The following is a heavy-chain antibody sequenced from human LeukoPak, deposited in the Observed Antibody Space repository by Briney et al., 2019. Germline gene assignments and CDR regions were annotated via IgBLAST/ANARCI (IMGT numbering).Heavy chain of an antibody. J-gene: IGHJ3*02. Sequence: SGPTLVKPTQTLTLTCTFSGFSLSTSGVGVGWIRQPPGKALEWLALIYWDDDKRYSPSLKSRLTITKDTSKNQVVLTMTNMDPVDTATYYCAHRPRGDRFDSSGYYGAFDIWGQGTMVIVSS. CDR2: IYWDDDK. CDR3: AHRPRGDRFDSSGYYGAFDI. CDR1: GFSLSTSGVG. V-gene: IGHV2-5*02. D-gene: IGHD3-22*01.